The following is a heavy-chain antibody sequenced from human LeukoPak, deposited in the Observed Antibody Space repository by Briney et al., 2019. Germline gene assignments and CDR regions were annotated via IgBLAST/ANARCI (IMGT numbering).Heavy chain of an antibody. J-gene: IGHJ4*02. Sequence: ISGSGGSTYYADSVKGRFTISRDNSKNTLYLQMNSLRAEDTAVYYCAKIAYEDNYYFDYWGQGTLVTVSS. D-gene: IGHD5-12*01. V-gene: IGHV3-23*01. CDR3: AKIAYEDNYYFDY. CDR2: ISGSGGST.